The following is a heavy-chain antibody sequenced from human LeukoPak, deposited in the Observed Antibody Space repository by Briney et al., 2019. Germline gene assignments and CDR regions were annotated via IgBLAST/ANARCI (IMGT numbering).Heavy chain of an antibody. V-gene: IGHV3-23*01. CDR3: AKWPEGAMDYFDY. D-gene: IGHD3-16*01. CDR2: ISGDGTRT. Sequence: GGSLRLSCAASGFSFSSYAMTWARQAPVKGLEWVSAISGDGTRTYYADSVKGRFTISRDNCKNTLYLEMSSLRVEDTAIYYCAKWPEGAMDYFDYWGQGTLVTVSS. CDR1: GFSFSSYA. J-gene: IGHJ4*02.